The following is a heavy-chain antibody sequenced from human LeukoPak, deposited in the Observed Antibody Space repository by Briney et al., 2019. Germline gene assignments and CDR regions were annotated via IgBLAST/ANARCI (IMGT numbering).Heavy chain of an antibody. CDR1: GFTFTSSA. CDR2: IVVGSGNT. Sequence: SVKVSCEASGFTFTSSAMQWVRQARGQRLEWIGWIVVGSGNTNYAQKFQERVTITRDMSTSTAYMELSSLRSEDTAVYYCAAGSCSGGSCPNPTIDYWGQGTLVTVSS. D-gene: IGHD2-15*01. CDR3: AAGSCSGGSCPNPTIDY. J-gene: IGHJ4*02. V-gene: IGHV1-58*02.